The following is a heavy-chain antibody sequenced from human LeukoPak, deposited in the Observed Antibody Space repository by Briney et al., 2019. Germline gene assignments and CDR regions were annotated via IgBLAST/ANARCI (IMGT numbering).Heavy chain of an antibody. V-gene: IGHV3-64*01. CDR1: GFTFSGYA. Sequence: GGSLRLSCAASGFTFSGYAMHWVRQAPGKGLEYVSAISSNGGSTYYANSVKGRFTISRDNSKNTLYLQMGSLRAEDMAVYYCARDGFDYWGQGTLVTVSS. J-gene: IGHJ4*02. CDR3: ARDGFDY. CDR2: ISSNGGST.